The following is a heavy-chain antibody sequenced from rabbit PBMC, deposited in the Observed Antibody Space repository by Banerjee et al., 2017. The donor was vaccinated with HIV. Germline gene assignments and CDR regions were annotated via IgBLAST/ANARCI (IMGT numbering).Heavy chain of an antibody. CDR3: ARGAFSGGDATYAYTYFTL. Sequence: QSLEESGGDLVKPGASLTLTCKASGLDFSSSYWICWVRQAPGKGLEWIGCIYTGDGNTIYASWAKGRFTSSKTSSTTVTLQMTSLTAADTATYFCARGAFSGGDATYAYTYFTLWGPGTLVTVS. CDR1: GLDFSSSYW. J-gene: IGHJ4*01. D-gene: IGHD6-1*01. V-gene: IGHV1S40*01. CDR2: IYTGDGNT.